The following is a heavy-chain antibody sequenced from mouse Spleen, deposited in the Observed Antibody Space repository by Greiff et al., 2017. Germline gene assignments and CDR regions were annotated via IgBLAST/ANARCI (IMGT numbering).Heavy chain of an antibody. CDR3: ASPLYDGYLAWFAY. J-gene: IGHJ3*01. V-gene: IGHV5-17*01. D-gene: IGHD2-3*01. Sequence: EVKLVESGGGLVKPGGSLKLSCAASGFTFSDYGMHWVRQAPEKGLEWVAYISSGSSTIYYADTVKGRFTISRDNAKNTLFLQMTSLRSEDTAMYYCASPLYDGYLAWFAYWGQGTLVTVSA. CDR1: GFTFSDYG. CDR2: ISSGSSTI.